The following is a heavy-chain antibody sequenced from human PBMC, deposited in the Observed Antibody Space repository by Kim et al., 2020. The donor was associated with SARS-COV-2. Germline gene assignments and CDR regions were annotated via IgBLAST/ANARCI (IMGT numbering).Heavy chain of an antibody. V-gene: IGHV3-30*01. J-gene: IGHJ3*02. Sequence: YADSVKGRFTISRYNSKNTLYLQMNSLRAEDTAVYYCARGVYSSDDAFDIWGQGTMVTVSS. CDR3: ARGVYSSDDAFDI. D-gene: IGHD6-19*01.